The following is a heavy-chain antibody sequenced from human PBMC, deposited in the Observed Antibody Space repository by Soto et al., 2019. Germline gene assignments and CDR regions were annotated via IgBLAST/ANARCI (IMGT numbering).Heavy chain of an antibody. Sequence: GASVKVSCKASGGTFSSYAISWVRQAPGQGLEWMGGIIPIFGTANYAQKFQGRVTITADESTSTAYMELSSLRSEDTAVYYCARDLYDILTGSAFGYWGQGTLVTVSS. CDR2: IIPIFGTA. D-gene: IGHD3-9*01. CDR3: ARDLYDILTGSAFGY. J-gene: IGHJ4*02. CDR1: GGTFSSYA. V-gene: IGHV1-69*13.